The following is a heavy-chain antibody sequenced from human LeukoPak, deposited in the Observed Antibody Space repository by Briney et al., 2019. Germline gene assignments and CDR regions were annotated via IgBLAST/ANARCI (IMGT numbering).Heavy chain of an antibody. Sequence: SVKLSCNASAATFTSYTISRVRHAPGQGLEWMGGIIPNFGTLNYAQKFQGRVTITADKSTTTDYMELSSLRSEDTAVYCCARVLITSANWFDPWGQGTLVTVSS. CDR2: IIPNFGTL. CDR3: ARVLITSANWFDP. CDR1: AATFTSYT. D-gene: IGHD1-14*01. J-gene: IGHJ5*02. V-gene: IGHV1-69*06.